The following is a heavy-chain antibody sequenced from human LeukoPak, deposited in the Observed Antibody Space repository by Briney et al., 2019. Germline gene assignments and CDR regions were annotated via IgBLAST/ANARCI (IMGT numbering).Heavy chain of an antibody. V-gene: IGHV3-7*03. Sequence: GGSLRLSCAASGFTFSSYWMSWVRQAPGKGLEWVADIKQDGSEKYYVDSVKGRFTISRDNAKNSLYLQMNSLRAEDTAVYYCARQAAWGTNPLIDAFDIWGQGTTVTVSS. J-gene: IGHJ3*02. CDR1: GFTFSSYW. CDR2: IKQDGSEK. CDR3: ARQAAWGTNPLIDAFDI. D-gene: IGHD1-7*01.